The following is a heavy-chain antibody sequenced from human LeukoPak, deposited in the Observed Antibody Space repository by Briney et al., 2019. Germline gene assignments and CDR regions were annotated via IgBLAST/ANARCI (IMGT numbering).Heavy chain of an antibody. CDR1: GGSFSGYY. Sequence: SETLSLTCAVYGGSFSGYYWSWIRQPPGKGLEWIGEINHSGSTNYNPSLKSRVTISADTSKNQFSLKLSSVTAADTAVYFCARGHGQWGQGTLVTVSS. CDR2: INHSGST. CDR3: ARGHGQ. V-gene: IGHV4-34*01. J-gene: IGHJ4*02.